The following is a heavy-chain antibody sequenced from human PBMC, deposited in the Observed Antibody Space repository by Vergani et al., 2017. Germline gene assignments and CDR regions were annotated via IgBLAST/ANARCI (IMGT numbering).Heavy chain of an antibody. Sequence: VQLVESGGGEVQPGGSLKLSCAASGFTFSGSAMHWVRQAAGKGLEWVGRIRSKANSYATAYAASVKGRFTISRDDSKNTAYLQMNSLKTEDTAVYYCTRPSGYHDYWGQGTLVTVSS. D-gene: IGHD3-22*01. CDR2: IRSKANSYAT. J-gene: IGHJ4*02. CDR1: GFTFSGSA. V-gene: IGHV3-73*01. CDR3: TRPSGYHDY.